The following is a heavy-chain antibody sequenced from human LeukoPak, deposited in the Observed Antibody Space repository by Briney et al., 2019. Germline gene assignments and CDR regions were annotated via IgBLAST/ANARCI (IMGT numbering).Heavy chain of an antibody. Sequence: QPGGSLRLSCEGSGFTFSNYWMGWVRQAPGKGLQWVANIKTDGSEKYYVDSVKGRFTISRDNAKNSLYLQMNSLRAEDTAVYYCARVSVMATDAFDIWGQGTMVTVSS. CDR3: ARVSVMATDAFDI. D-gene: IGHD3-16*01. J-gene: IGHJ3*02. CDR2: IKTDGSEK. V-gene: IGHV3-7*01. CDR1: GFTFSNYW.